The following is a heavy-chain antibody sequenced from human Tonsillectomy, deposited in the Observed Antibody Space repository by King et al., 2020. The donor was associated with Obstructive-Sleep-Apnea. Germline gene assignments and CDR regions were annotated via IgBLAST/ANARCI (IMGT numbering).Heavy chain of an antibody. J-gene: IGHJ4*02. CDR3: VRVGFPPGFSSSWYYFDY. CDR2: IYSGGST. D-gene: IGHD6-13*01. Sequence: VQLVESGGGLVQPGGSLRLSCAVSGLTVSGNYMSWVRQAPGKGLEWVSVIYSGGSTYYADSVKGRFTISRDNSKNVLYLQMNSLRAEDTAVYYCVRVGFPPGFSSSWYYFDYWGQGTLVTVSS. V-gene: IGHV3-66*01. CDR1: GLTVSGNY.